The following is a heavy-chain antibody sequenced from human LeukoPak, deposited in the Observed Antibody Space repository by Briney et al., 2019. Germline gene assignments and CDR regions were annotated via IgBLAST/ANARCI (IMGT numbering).Heavy chain of an antibody. D-gene: IGHD6-19*01. CDR2: INTDGTVT. CDR1: GFTFSKYW. CDR3: ATKQWLAPPPDS. J-gene: IGHJ4*02. V-gene: IGHV3-74*01. Sequence: GGSLRLSCAASGFTFSKYWMLWVRQAPGKGLESVSRINTDGTVTTYADSVKGRFTVSRDNDDNTMFMQMNSVRDEDTAVYYCATKQWLAPPPDSWGQGTPVTVSS.